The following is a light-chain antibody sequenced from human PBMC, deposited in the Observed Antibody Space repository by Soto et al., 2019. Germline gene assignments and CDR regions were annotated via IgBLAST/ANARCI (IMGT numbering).Light chain of an antibody. Sequence: EIVMTQSPATLSVSLGERANLSCRASQSISGNYLAWYQQKPGQAPRLLIYGASNRATGIPERFSGSGSGTDFTLTIGRLEPQDSAMYYCQQYVISVTFGQGTRLEIK. CDR3: QQYVISVT. CDR1: QSISGNY. J-gene: IGKJ5*01. CDR2: GAS. V-gene: IGKV3-20*01.